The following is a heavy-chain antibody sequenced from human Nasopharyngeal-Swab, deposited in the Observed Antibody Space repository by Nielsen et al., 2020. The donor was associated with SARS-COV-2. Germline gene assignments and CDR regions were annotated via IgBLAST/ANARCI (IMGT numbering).Heavy chain of an antibody. V-gene: IGHV4-34*01. D-gene: IGHD3-10*01. CDR1: GWSFSGYY. Sequence: SATLSLTCAVYGWSFSGYYWSWIRQPPGKGLEWIGEINHSGSTNYNPSLKSRVTISVDTSKNQFSLKLSSVTAADTAVYYCARGVTMVRGVIRKAGDYFDYWGQGTLVTVSS. CDR2: INHSGST. J-gene: IGHJ4*02. CDR3: ARGVTMVRGVIRKAGDYFDY.